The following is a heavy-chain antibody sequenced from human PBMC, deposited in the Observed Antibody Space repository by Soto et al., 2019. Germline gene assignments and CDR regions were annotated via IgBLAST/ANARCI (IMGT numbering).Heavy chain of an antibody. CDR1: GFTFSSYA. J-gene: IGHJ4*02. D-gene: IGHD3-3*01. V-gene: IGHV3-23*01. CDR2: ISGSGGST. CDR3: AKDNSQIFGVVHPSPFDY. Sequence: GGSLRLSCAASGFTFSSYAMSWVRQAPGKGLEWVSAISGSGGSTYYADSVKGRFTISRDNSKNTLYLQMNSLRAEDTAVYYCAKDNSQIFGVVHPSPFDYWGQGTLVTVSS.